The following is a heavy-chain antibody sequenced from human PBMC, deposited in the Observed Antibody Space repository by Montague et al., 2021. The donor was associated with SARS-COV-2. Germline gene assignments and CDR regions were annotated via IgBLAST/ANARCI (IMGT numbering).Heavy chain of an antibody. CDR1: GGSISSYSYY. CDR2: VYTTGST. CDR3: ARAVLDGGYAFAYFDF. Sequence: TLSLTCTVSGGSISSYSYYWSWIRQPAGKGLEWIGRVYTTGSTNYNPSLKSRVTISGATSRNQFSLRLTSVTAADTDMYYCARAVLDGGYAFAYFDFWGQGVLVTVSS. J-gene: IGHJ4*02. V-gene: IGHV4-61*02. D-gene: IGHD5-12*01.